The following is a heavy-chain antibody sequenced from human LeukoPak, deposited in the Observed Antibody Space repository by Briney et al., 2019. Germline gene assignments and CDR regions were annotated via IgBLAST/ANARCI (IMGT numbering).Heavy chain of an antibody. D-gene: IGHD7-27*01. CDR1: GFTFSDHY. CDR3: ARDLTSWGYFDY. J-gene: IGHJ4*02. Sequence: PGRSLRLSCAASGFTFSDHYMDWVRQAPGKGLEWVGRSRNKAHRYTTEYAASVKGRFSISRDDSKNSLYLQMNSLKTEDTAVYYCARDLTSWGYFDYWGQGTLVTVSS. V-gene: IGHV3-72*01. CDR2: SRNKAHRYTT.